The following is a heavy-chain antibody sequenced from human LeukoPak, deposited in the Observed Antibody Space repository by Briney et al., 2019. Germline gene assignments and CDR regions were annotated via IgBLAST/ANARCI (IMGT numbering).Heavy chain of an antibody. CDR1: GYTFTSYY. J-gene: IGHJ5*02. Sequence: ASVKVSCKASGYTFTSYYMRWVRQAPGQGLEWMGIINPSGGSTSYAQKFQGRVTMTRDTSTSTVYMELSSLRSEDTAVYYCARESEMATIIPWGQGTLVTVSS. CDR3: ARESEMATIIP. V-gene: IGHV1-46*01. D-gene: IGHD5-24*01. CDR2: INPSGGST.